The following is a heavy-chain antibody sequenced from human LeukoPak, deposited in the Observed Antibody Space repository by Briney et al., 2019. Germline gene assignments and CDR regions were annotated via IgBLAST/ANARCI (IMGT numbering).Heavy chain of an antibody. CDR2: IKQDGSKK. D-gene: IGHD3-22*01. V-gene: IGHV3-7*03. Sequence: GGSLRLSCAASGFTFSSYWMTWVRQAPGKGLEWVANIKQDGSKKNYVDSVKGRFTISRDNAKNSLYLQMNSLRAEDTAVYYCAAPLDYYDTSGYHQGGDWGQGTLATVSS. J-gene: IGHJ4*02. CDR1: GFTFSSYW. CDR3: AAPLDYYDTSGYHQGGD.